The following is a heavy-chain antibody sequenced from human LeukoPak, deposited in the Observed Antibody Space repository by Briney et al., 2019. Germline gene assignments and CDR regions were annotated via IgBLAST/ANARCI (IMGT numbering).Heavy chain of an antibody. J-gene: IGHJ4*02. Sequence: GGSLRLFCTASGFPFSSYAMSWVRQAPGKGLEWVSAISGSGGSTYYADSVKGRFTISRDNSKNTLYLQMNSLRAEDTAVYYCAKEQLLPYYFDYWGQGTLVTVSS. D-gene: IGHD2-15*01. CDR1: GFPFSSYA. CDR3: AKEQLLPYYFDY. CDR2: ISGSGGST. V-gene: IGHV3-23*01.